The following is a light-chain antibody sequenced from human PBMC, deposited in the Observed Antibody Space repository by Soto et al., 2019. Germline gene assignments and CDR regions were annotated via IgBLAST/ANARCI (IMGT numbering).Light chain of an antibody. CDR3: TSYTRDTALV. J-gene: IGLJ1*01. Sequence: QSVLTQPASVSGSPGQSITISCTGTSSDVGGYNYVSWYQQHPGKAPKLMIYEVSNRPSGVSNRFSGSKSGSTASLTISGLQAEDEADYHCTSYTRDTALVFGTGTKVTVL. CDR1: SSDVGGYNY. CDR2: EVS. V-gene: IGLV2-14*01.